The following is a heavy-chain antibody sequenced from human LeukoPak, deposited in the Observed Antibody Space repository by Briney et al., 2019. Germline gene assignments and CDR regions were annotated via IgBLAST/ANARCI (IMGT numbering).Heavy chain of an antibody. V-gene: IGHV3-7*01. Sequence: GGSLRLSCAASGFTFSSYWMSWVRQAPGKGLEWVANIKQDGSEKYYVDSVKGRFTISRDNAKNSLYLQMNSLRAEDTAVYYCARDHEYIYYYYGMDVWGQGTTVTVSS. CDR3: ARDHEYIYYYYGMDV. D-gene: IGHD2/OR15-2a*01. J-gene: IGHJ6*02. CDR1: GFTFSSYW. CDR2: IKQDGSEK.